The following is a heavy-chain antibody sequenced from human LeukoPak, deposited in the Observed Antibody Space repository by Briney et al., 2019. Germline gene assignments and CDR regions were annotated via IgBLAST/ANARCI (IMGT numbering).Heavy chain of an antibody. J-gene: IGHJ4*02. Sequence: ASVKVSCKASGYTFTGYFIHCGRQAPGQGLEWMGWINPNSGGTHYAQKFQGRVTMTRDTSISTAYMELSRLRSDDTAVYYCARVLDRIDYYDSSGYYYDWGQGTLVTVSS. CDR3: ARVLDRIDYYDSSGYYYD. D-gene: IGHD3-22*01. CDR2: INPNSGGT. V-gene: IGHV1-2*02. CDR1: GYTFTGYF.